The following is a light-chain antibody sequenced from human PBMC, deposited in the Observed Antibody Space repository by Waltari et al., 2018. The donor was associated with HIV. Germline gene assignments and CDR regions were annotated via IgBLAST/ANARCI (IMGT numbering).Light chain of an antibody. J-gene: IGLJ2*01. CDR2: EVS. Sequence: PGQSITISCTGTSNDVGSYNFVSCYQQHPGKAPRLIIYEVSKRPSGVSNRFSGSKSGNTASLTISGLQAEDEADYSCCSYAGKSNTFLIFGGGTKLTVL. CDR3: CSYAGKSNTFLI. CDR1: SNDVGSYNF. V-gene: IGLV2-23*02.